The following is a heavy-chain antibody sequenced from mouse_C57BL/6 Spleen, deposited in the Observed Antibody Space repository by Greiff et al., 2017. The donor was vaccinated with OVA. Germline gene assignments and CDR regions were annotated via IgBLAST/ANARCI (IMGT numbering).Heavy chain of an antibody. V-gene: IGHV5-16*01. CDR1: GFTFSDYY. J-gene: IGHJ3*01. CDR3: ARDRSFAY. CDR2: INYDGSST. Sequence: EVQRVESAGGLVQPGRSMKLSCTASGFTFSDYYMAWVRQVPEKGLEWVANINYDGSSTYYLDSLKSRFIISRDNAKNILYLQMSSLKSEDTATYYCARDRSFAYWGQGTLVTVSA.